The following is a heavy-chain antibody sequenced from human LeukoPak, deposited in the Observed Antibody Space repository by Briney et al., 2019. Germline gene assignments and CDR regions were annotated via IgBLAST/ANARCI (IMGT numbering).Heavy chain of an antibody. V-gene: IGHV3-23*01. J-gene: IGHJ5*02. CDR2: ISGSGGST. CDR3: ARAGEDVVLGPAPVGGSPYNWFDP. D-gene: IGHD2-2*01. CDR1: GFTFSSYA. Sequence: GGSLRLSCAASGFTFSSYAMSWVRQAPGKGLEWVSAISGSGGSTYYADSVNGRFTISRDNSKNTLYLQMNSLRPEDTAVYYCARAGEDVVLGPAPVGGSPYNWFDPWGQGTLVTVSS.